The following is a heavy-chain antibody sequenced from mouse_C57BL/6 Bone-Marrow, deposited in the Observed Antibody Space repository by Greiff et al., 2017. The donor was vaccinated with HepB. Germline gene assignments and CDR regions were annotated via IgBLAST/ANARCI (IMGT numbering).Heavy chain of an antibody. CDR2: IDPETGGT. Sequence: QVQLQQSGAELVRPGASVTLSCKASGYTFTDYEMHWVKQTPVHGLEWIGAIDPETGGTAYNQKFKGKAILTADKSSSTAYMELRSLTSEDSAVYYCTRCCGYDSWFAYWGQGTLVTVSA. CDR1: GYTFTDYE. D-gene: IGHD2-2*01. J-gene: IGHJ3*01. CDR3: TRCCGYDSWFAY. V-gene: IGHV1-15*01.